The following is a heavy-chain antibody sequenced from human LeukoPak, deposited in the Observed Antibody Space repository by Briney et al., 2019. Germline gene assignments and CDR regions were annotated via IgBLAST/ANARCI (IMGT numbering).Heavy chain of an antibody. V-gene: IGHV4-34*01. J-gene: IGHJ4*02. CDR1: GGSFSGYY. CDR2: INHSGST. D-gene: IGHD5-18*01. Sequence: SETLSLTCAVYGGSFSGYYWSWIRQPPGKGLEWIGEINHSGSTNYNPSLKSRVTISVDTSKNQFSLKLSSVTAADTAVYYCARDGYSYGYDYWGQGTLVTVSS. CDR3: ARDGYSYGYDY.